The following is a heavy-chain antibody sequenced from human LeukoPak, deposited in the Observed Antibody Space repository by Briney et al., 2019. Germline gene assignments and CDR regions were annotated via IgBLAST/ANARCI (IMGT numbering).Heavy chain of an antibody. CDR3: AKQKTYSSPYYFDC. CDR2: VTGSGGST. V-gene: IGHV3-23*01. Sequence: PGGSLRLSCAASGFTFSSYVMSWVRQAPGKGLEWVSTVTGSGGSTYYADSVKGRFTISRDNSKNTLYLQMNSLRADDTAVYYCAKQKTYSSPYYFDCWGQGTLVTVSS. J-gene: IGHJ4*02. CDR1: GFTFSSYV. D-gene: IGHD6-6*01.